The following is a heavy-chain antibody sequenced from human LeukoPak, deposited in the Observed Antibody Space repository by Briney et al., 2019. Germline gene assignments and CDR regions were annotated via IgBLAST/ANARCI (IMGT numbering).Heavy chain of an antibody. J-gene: IGHJ5*02. CDR2: IYYSGST. CDR1: GGSISSGGYY. Sequence: SQNLSLTCTVSGGSISSGGYYWSWIRQHPGKGLEWIGYIYYSGSTYYNPSLKSRVTISVDTSKNQFSLKLSSVTAADTAVYYCAREVHDYSNYVRWFDPWGQGTLVTVSS. CDR3: AREVHDYSNYVRWFDP. D-gene: IGHD4-11*01. V-gene: IGHV4-31*03.